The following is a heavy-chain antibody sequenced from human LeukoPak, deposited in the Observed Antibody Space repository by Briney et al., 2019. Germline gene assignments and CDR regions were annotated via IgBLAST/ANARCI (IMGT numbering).Heavy chain of an antibody. CDR2: IYHSGST. D-gene: IGHD6-13*01. J-gene: IGHJ4*02. V-gene: IGHV4-38-2*02. Sequence: SETLSLTCTVSGYSISSGYYWGWIRQPPGKGLEWIGSIYHSGSTYYNPSLKSRVTISVDTSKNQFSLKLSSVTAADTAVYYCARDYGSSWYGDGIDYWGQGTLVTVSS. CDR3: ARDYGSSWYGDGIDY. CDR1: GYSISSGYY.